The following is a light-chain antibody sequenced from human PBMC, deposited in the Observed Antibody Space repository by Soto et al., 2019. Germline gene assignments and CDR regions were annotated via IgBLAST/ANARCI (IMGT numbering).Light chain of an antibody. J-gene: IGKJ3*01. CDR3: QQYYSYPLT. Sequence: AIRMTQSPSSLSASTGDRVTITCRASQGISSYLAWYQQKPGKAPKLLIYAASTLQSGVPSRLSGSGSGTDFTLTISCLQSEDFATYYCQQYYSYPLTSGPGT. CDR1: QGISSY. V-gene: IGKV1-8*01. CDR2: AAS.